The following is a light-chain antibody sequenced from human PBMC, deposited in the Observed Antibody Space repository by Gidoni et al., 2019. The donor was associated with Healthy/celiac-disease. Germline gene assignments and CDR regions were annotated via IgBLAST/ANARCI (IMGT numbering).Light chain of an antibody. CDR1: SGINVGTYR. CDR3: MIWRSSAWV. Sequence: QAVLPQPSSLSASPGASARPTGTLRSGINVGTYRIYWYQQTPWSPPQYLLRYKSDSDKQQGYGVPSRFSGSKDASTDTGILLISGLQSEDEADYYCMIWRSSAWVFGGGTKLTVL. CDR2: YKSDSDK. J-gene: IGLJ2*01. V-gene: IGLV5-45*03.